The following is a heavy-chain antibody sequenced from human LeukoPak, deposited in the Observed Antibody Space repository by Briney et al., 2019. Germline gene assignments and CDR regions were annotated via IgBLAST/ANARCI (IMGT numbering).Heavy chain of an antibody. CDR1: GFTFSDYY. V-gene: IGHV3-11*01. CDR3: ARRRYNWNAIDY. D-gene: IGHD1-20*01. CDR2: ISSSGSTL. J-gene: IGHJ4*02. Sequence: GGSLRLSCAASGFTFSDYYMSWIRQAPGKGLEWVSYISSSGSTLYYADSVKGRITISRDNAKNSLYLQMNSLRAEDTAVYYCARRRYNWNAIDYWGQGTLVTISS.